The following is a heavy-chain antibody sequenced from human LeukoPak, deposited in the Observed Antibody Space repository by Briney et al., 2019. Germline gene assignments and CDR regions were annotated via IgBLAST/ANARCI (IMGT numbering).Heavy chain of an antibody. Sequence: GGSLRLSCAASGFTFSDYYMTWIRQAPGKGLEWVSYISTSGSTIYYADSVKGRFTISRDNAKNSLYLQMNSLRAEDTAVYYCARANYGSGYVFDYWGQGTLVTVSS. CDR2: ISTSGSTI. CDR1: GFTFSDYY. D-gene: IGHD3-10*01. J-gene: IGHJ4*02. CDR3: ARANYGSGYVFDY. V-gene: IGHV3-11*04.